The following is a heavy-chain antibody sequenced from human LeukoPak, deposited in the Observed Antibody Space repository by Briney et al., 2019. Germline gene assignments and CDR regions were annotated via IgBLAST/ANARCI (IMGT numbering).Heavy chain of an antibody. Sequence: SETLSLTCAVYGGSFSSYYWSWIRQPPGKGLEWIGYIYYSGSTNYNPSLKSRVTISVDTSKNQFSLKLSSVTAADTAVYYCARVLKDFWSGYYPNDAFDIWGQGTMVTVSS. CDR3: ARVLKDFWSGYYPNDAFDI. J-gene: IGHJ3*02. CDR1: GGSFSSYY. V-gene: IGHV4-59*01. CDR2: IYYSGST. D-gene: IGHD3-3*01.